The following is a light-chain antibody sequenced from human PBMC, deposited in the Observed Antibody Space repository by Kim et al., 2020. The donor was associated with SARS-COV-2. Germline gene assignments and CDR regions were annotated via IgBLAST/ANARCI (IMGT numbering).Light chain of an antibody. V-gene: IGLV2-8*01. CDR1: SSDIGEYNY. CDR3: SSYAGTNNRVV. Sequence: QSVTISCTGTSSDIGEYNYVSWYQQHPGEAPKIMIFEVSKRPSGVPGRFSGSKSGNTASLTVSGLQAEDEADYYCSSYAGTNNRVVFGGGTQLTVL. CDR2: EVS. J-gene: IGLJ2*01.